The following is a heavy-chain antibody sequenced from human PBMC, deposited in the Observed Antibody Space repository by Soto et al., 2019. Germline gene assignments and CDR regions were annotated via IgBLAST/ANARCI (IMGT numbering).Heavy chain of an antibody. D-gene: IGHD1-26*01. V-gene: IGHV3-53*02. Sequence: EVQLVETGGGLIQPGGSLRLSCAASGFSVSFNYMSWVRQAPGRGLEWVSLIYSGGSTYYADSVKGRFTISRDISRNTRYLQMNSLRVEDTAVYYCARDSTTHDAFDVWGQGTVVTVSS. CDR3: ARDSTTHDAFDV. CDR2: IYSGGST. J-gene: IGHJ3*01. CDR1: GFSVSFNY.